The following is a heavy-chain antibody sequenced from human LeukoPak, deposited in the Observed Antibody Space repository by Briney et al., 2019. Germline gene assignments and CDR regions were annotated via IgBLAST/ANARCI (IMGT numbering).Heavy chain of an antibody. J-gene: IGHJ4*02. CDR3: ARDWVQFSYSSSSEVLFGY. CDR1: GFTFSDYY. V-gene: IGHV3-11*04. D-gene: IGHD6-6*01. CDR2: ISSSGSTI. Sequence: PGGSLRLSCAASGFTFSDYYMSWIRQAPGKGLEWVSYISSSGSTIYYADSVKGRFTISRDNSKNTLYLQMNSLRAEDTAVYYCARDWVQFSYSSSSEVLFGYWGQGTLVTVSS.